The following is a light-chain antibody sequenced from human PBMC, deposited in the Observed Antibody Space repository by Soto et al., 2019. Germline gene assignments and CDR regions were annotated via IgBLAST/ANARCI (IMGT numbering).Light chain of an antibody. Sequence: QSVLTQPPSVSGAPGQRVTISCTGNSSNIGAGYDVHWYQQLPGKAPKLLIFGNSHRPSGVPDRFFGSKSGTSASLAITGLQAEDEADYYCQSYDSTLSARYVFGTGTKLTVL. CDR1: SSNIGAGYD. CDR2: GNS. J-gene: IGLJ1*01. V-gene: IGLV1-40*01. CDR3: QSYDSTLSARYV.